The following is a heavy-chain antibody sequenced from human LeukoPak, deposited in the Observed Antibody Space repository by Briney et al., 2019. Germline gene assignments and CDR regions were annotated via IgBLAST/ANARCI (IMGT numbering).Heavy chain of an antibody. J-gene: IGHJ6*03. CDR1: GFTFSSYG. D-gene: IGHD2-2*01. CDR3: AKDVRYCSSTSCYSPHYYYYYMDV. Sequence: GGSLRLSCAASGFTFSSYGMHWVRQAPGKGLEWVAFIRYDGSNKYYADSVKGRFTISRDNSKNTLYLQMNSLRAEDTAVYYCAKDVRYCSSTSCYSPHYYYYYMDVWGKGTTVTISS. CDR2: IRYDGSNK. V-gene: IGHV3-30*02.